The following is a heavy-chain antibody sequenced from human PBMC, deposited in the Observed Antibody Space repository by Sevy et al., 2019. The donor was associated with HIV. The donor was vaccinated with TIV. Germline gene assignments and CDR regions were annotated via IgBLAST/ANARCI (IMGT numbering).Heavy chain of an antibody. CDR2: INNSGST. Sequence: SETLSLTCAVYGGSFSGYYWSWIRQPPGKGLEWIGEINNSGSTNYNPSLKSRLTISVDTSKNQFSLKLSSVTAADTAVYYCARGRGYSYGHSGYYYGMDVWGQGTTVTVSS. CDR3: ARGRGYSYGHSGYYYGMDV. D-gene: IGHD5-18*01. J-gene: IGHJ6*02. CDR1: GGSFSGYY. V-gene: IGHV4-34*01.